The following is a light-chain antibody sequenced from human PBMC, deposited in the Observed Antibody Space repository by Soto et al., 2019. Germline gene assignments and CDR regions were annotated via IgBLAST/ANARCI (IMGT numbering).Light chain of an antibody. CDR3: QQSVSSPYT. Sequence: EIVLTQSPGTLSLSPGERATLSCRASQRVSSSYLGWYQQKPGQAPRLLIYDASNRATGIPDRFSGSGSGTDFTLTISRLEPEDFAVYYCQQSVSSPYTFGQGTKLELK. J-gene: IGKJ2*01. V-gene: IGKV3-20*01. CDR2: DAS. CDR1: QRVSSSY.